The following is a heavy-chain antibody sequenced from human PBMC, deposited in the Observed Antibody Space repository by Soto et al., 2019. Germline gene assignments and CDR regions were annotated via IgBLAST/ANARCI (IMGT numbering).Heavy chain of an antibody. D-gene: IGHD1-1*01. Sequence: QVQLVQSGAEVKKPGSSVKVSCKAAGGTFRRDAFSWVRQAPGQGLEWMGGILPMFSTGNYAQRFQDRVTITADESTSTVYMELSSLRNEDTAMYYCARHYTTWGQGTLVPASS. CDR2: ILPMFSTG. CDR1: GGTFRRDA. J-gene: IGHJ4*02. CDR3: ARHYTT. V-gene: IGHV1-69*01.